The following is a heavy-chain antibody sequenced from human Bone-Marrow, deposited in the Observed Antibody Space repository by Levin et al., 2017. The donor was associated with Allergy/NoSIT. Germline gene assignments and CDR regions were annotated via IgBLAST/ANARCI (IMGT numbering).Heavy chain of an antibody. V-gene: IGHV3-15*01. Sequence: GESLKISCAASGFSLSNAWMNWVRQAPGKGLEWVGRITSRSDGAATDYAAPVRGRFTISRDDSTNTLYLEMNSLKVEDTAVYFCATQFQWWGQGTLVTVSS. J-gene: IGHJ4*02. CDR2: ITSRSDGAAT. D-gene: IGHD6-19*01. CDR3: ATQFQW. CDR1: GFSLSNAW.